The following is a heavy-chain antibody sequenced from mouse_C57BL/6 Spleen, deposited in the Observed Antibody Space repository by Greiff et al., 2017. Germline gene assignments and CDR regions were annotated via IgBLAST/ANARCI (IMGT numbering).Heavy chain of an antibody. CDR3: TRVSVYYGSSYEFAY. J-gene: IGHJ3*01. CDR2: IDPEDGGT. CDR1: GFNTKDYY. V-gene: IGHV14-1*01. D-gene: IGHD1-1*01. Sequence: EVKLQQSGAELVRPGASVKLSCTASGFNTKDYYMHWVKQRPEQGLEWIGRIDPEDGGTEYAPKFQGKATMTADTSSNTAYLQLSSLTSEDTAVYYCTRVSVYYGSSYEFAYWGQGTLVTVSA.